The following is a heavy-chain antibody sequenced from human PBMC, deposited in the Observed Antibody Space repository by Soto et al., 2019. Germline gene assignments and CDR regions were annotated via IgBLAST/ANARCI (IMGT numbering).Heavy chain of an antibody. V-gene: IGHV4-30-2*01. CDR1: GFSISSVVYS. Sequence: TLSLTCAVSGFSISSVVYSWSCIRQQPGKGLEWIGYIYHSGSTYYNPSLKSRVTKSVDKSKNQFSMKLSSVNAAETAVYYCARVTGHSKWFERWGQGTMVTVSS. J-gene: IGHJ5*02. CDR2: IYHSGST. CDR3: ARVTGHSKWFER. D-gene: IGHD1-20*01.